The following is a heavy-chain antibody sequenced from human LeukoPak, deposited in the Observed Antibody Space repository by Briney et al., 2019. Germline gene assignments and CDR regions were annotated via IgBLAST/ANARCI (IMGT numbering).Heavy chain of an antibody. D-gene: IGHD3-3*01. CDR2: ISGSGGST. V-gene: IGHV3-23*01. CDR3: AKVELRFLEWLLSYYFDY. Sequence: QPGGSLRLSCAASGFTFSSYSMNWVRQAPGKGLEWVSAISGSGGSTYYADSVKGRFTISRDNSKNTLYLQMNSLRAEDTAVYYCAKVELRFLEWLLSYYFDYWGQGTLVTVSS. CDR1: GFTFSSYS. J-gene: IGHJ4*02.